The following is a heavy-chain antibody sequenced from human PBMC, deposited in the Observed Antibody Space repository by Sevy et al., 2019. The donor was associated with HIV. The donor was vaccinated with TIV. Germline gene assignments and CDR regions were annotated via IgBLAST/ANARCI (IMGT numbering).Heavy chain of an antibody. Sequence: GGSLRLSCAASGLIFSNFGVHWVRQIPGKGLESVATVSADGTYKYYEDSLKDRFTISRDNSRNTVDLQMSSLRPDDAGLYFCAHSGNLWPYNWFDPWGQGTLVTVSS. V-gene: IGHV3-30*03. J-gene: IGHJ5*02. D-gene: IGHD6-25*01. CDR3: AHSGNLWPYNWFDP. CDR2: VSADGTYK. CDR1: GLIFSNFG.